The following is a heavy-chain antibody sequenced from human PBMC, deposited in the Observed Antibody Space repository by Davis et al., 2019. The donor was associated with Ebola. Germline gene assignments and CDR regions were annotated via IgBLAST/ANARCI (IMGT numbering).Heavy chain of an antibody. CDR3: ARDPLMIGDATTDS. Sequence: PGGSLRLSCAASKFTLSSYWMSWVRQAPGKGLEWVATIENDGSKKYYMDSVKGRFTISRDNAKNSLFLQMNSLRADDTAVYYCARDPLMIGDATTDSWGQGTLVTVSS. J-gene: IGHJ5*01. V-gene: IGHV3-7*01. D-gene: IGHD3-22*01. CDR2: IENDGSKK. CDR1: KFTLSSYW.